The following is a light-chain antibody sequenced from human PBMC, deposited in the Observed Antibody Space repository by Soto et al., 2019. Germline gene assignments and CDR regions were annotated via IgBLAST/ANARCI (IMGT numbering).Light chain of an antibody. CDR2: DVS. Sequence: QSALTQPRSVSGSPGQSVTISCTGTSSDVGVYNYVSWYQQHPGKAPKLMIYDVSIRPSGVPDRFSGSKSGNTASLTISGLQAEDEADYYCCSYAGRPWVFGGGTKLTVL. CDR1: SSDVGVYNY. J-gene: IGLJ3*02. CDR3: CSYAGRPWV. V-gene: IGLV2-11*01.